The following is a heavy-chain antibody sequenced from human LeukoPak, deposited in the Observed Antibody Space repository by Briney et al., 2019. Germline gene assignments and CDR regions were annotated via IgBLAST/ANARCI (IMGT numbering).Heavy chain of an antibody. CDR1: GFTFSSYG. Sequence: GSLRLSCAASGFTFSSYGMNWVRQAPGKGLEWVAVISYDGSNKYYADSVKGRFTISRDNYKNTLYLQMNSLRAEDTAVYYCAKAAWIQLWLLDYWGQGTLVTVSS. CDR3: AKAAWIQLWLLDY. V-gene: IGHV3-30*18. CDR2: ISYDGSNK. J-gene: IGHJ4*02. D-gene: IGHD5-18*01.